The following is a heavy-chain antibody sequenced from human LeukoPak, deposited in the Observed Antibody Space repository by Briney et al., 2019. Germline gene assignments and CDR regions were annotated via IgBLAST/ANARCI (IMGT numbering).Heavy chain of an antibody. Sequence: GGSLRLSCAASGFTFDDYGMSWVRQAPGKGLEWVSGINWNGGSTGYADSVKGRFTISRDNAKNSLYLQMNSLRAEDMALYYCAKEITMVRGVIRGFMDVWGKGTTVTVSS. V-gene: IGHV3-20*04. D-gene: IGHD3-10*01. CDR3: AKEITMVRGVIRGFMDV. J-gene: IGHJ6*03. CDR2: INWNGGST. CDR1: GFTFDDYG.